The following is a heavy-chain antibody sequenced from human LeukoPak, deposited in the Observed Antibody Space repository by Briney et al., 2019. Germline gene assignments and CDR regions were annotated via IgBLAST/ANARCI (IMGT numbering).Heavy chain of an antibody. CDR2: IYSGGST. CDR3: AKDSRNRMVATSFNDY. D-gene: IGHD5-12*01. J-gene: IGHJ4*02. V-gene: IGHV3-66*01. CDR1: GFTVSSNY. Sequence: PGGSLRLSCAASGFTVSSNYMSWVRQAPGKGLEWVSVIYSGGSTYYADSVKGRFTISRDNSKNTLYLQMNSLRAEDTAVCYCAKDSRNRMVATSFNDYWGQGTLVTVSS.